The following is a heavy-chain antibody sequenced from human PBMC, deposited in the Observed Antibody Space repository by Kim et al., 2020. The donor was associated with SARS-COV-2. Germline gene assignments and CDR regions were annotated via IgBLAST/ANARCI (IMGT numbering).Heavy chain of an antibody. D-gene: IGHD3-16*01. Sequence: GGSLRLSCAASGFTFSSYAMHWVRQAPGKGLEWVAVISYDGSNKYYADSVKGRFTISRDNSTNTVYLQMNSLRAEDTDVTYCARVHVAYYYGMDVWGQGATVTVSS. CDR1: GFTFSSYA. V-gene: IGHV3-30-3*01. CDR2: ISYDGSNK. J-gene: IGHJ6*02. CDR3: ARVHVAYYYGMDV.